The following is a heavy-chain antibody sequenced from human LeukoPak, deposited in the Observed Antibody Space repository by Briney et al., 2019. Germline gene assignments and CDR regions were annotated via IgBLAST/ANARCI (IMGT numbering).Heavy chain of an antibody. CDR3: ARISSGYDWEPDF. J-gene: IGHJ4*02. CDR1: GFTVSSNY. V-gene: IGHV3-66*01. CDR2: IYSGGST. Sequence: GGSLRLSCAASGFTVSSNYMSWVRQAPGKGLEWVSVIYSGGSTYYADSVKGRFTISRDNAKNSLYLQMSSLRAEDTAVYYCARISSGYDWEPDFWGQGTLVTVSS. D-gene: IGHD5-12*01.